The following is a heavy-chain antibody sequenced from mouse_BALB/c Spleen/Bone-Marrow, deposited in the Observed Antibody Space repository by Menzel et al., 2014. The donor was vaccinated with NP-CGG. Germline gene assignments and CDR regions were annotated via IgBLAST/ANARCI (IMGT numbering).Heavy chain of an antibody. J-gene: IGHJ1*01. Sequence: EVQLVESGGGLVQPGGSLGLSCATSGFTFSDYYMSWVRQPPGKALEWLGFIRNKAKGYTTEYIPSVKGRFTISRDNSQSMLYLQMNTLRAEDSATYYCARDRNNDIHWYLDVWGAGTTVTVSS. V-gene: IGHV7-3*02. CDR2: IRNKAKGYTT. CDR1: GFTFSDYY. D-gene: IGHD2-12*01. CDR3: ARDRNNDIHWYLDV.